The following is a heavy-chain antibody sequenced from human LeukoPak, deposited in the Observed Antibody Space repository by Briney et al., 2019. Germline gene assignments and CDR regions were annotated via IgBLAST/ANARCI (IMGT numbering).Heavy chain of an antibody. Sequence: ASVKVSCKASGYTFTGYYMHWVRHAPGQGLEWMGWINPNSGGTNYAQKFQGRVTMTRDTSISTAYMELSRLRSDDTAVYYCARDIVSTIPYFDYWGQGTLVTVSS. CDR1: GYTFTGYY. V-gene: IGHV1-2*02. D-gene: IGHD5/OR15-5a*01. J-gene: IGHJ4*02. CDR3: ARDIVSTIPYFDY. CDR2: INPNSGGT.